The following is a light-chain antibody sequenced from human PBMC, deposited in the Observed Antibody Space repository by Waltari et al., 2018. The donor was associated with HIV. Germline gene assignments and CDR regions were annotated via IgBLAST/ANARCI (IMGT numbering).Light chain of an antibody. CDR3: QQSYNVPLT. V-gene: IGKV1-39*01. Sequence: DIQMTQSPPSLAASVGDNPTLTCRASQSIGNYLNWYLQKPGKAPTAVIHDASTLQSGVPLRFHGSGSGTNFTLTIVSLQPEDFATYYCQQSYNVPLTFGGGTKVQI. J-gene: IGKJ4*01. CDR1: QSIGNY. CDR2: DAS.